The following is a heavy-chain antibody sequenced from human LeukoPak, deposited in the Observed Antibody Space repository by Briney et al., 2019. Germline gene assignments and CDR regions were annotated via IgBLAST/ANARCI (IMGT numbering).Heavy chain of an antibody. Sequence: GGSLRLSCAASGFTFSSYEMNWVRQAPGKGLEWVSYISTTGNIKYYADSVLGRFTISRDNAKDSLYLQMNSLRAEDTAVYYCASHKYSNYYFDYWGQGTLVTVSS. D-gene: IGHD4-11*01. CDR1: GFTFSSYE. V-gene: IGHV3-48*03. J-gene: IGHJ4*02. CDR3: ASHKYSNYYFDY. CDR2: ISTTGNIK.